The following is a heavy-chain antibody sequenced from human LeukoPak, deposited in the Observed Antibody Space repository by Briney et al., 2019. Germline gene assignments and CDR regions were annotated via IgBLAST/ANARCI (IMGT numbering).Heavy chain of an antibody. D-gene: IGHD1-26*01. V-gene: IGHV4-4*07. CDR2: IYYSGTT. Sequence: SETLSLTCSVSGGSISTYYWSWIRQPAGKGLEWIGSIYYSGTTYYNPSLKSRVTISVDTSKNQFSLKLSSVTVADTAVYYCARGTYSGTYSPNWFDPWGQGTLVTVSS. CDR3: ARGTYSGTYSPNWFDP. CDR1: GGSISTYY. J-gene: IGHJ5*02.